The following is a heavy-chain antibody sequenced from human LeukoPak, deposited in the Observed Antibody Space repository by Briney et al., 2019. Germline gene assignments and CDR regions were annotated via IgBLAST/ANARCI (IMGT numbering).Heavy chain of an antibody. CDR3: ARSPYYYDSSPFDY. CDR2: IYYSGST. J-gene: IGHJ4*02. CDR1: GGSISSSSYY. D-gene: IGHD3-22*01. V-gene: IGHV4-39*07. Sequence: SETLSLTCTVSGGSISSSSYYWGWIRQPPGKGLEWIGSIYYSGSTYYNPSLKSRVTISVDTSKNQFSLKLSSVTAADTAVYYCARSPYYYDSSPFDYWGQGTLVTVSS.